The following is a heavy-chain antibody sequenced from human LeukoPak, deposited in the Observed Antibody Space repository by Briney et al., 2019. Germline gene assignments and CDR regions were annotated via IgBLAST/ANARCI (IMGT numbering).Heavy chain of an antibody. CDR1: GFTFSSYA. J-gene: IGHJ4*02. V-gene: IGHV3-49*04. D-gene: IGHD4-17*01. CDR2: IRSKAYGGTT. Sequence: GGSLRLSCAASGFTFSSYAMSWVRQAPGKGLEWVGFIRSKAYGGTTEYAASVKGRFTISRDDSKSIAYLQMNSLKTEDTAVYYCTRDRTTVDYWGQGTLVTVSS. CDR3: TRDRTTVDY.